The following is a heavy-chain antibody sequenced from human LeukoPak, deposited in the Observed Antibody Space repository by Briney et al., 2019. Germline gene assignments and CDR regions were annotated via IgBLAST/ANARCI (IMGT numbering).Heavy chain of an antibody. Sequence: SETLSFTCTVPGGPITDSNYYGGWIRQPPGEGLGGIGNIYYNGKTFYNESVKSRVTISVDTSKNQFSLKLSSVTAADTALFYCARYSGSHYAFDIWGQGTMVTVSS. CDR2: IYYNGKT. V-gene: IGHV4-39*01. CDR3: ARYSGSHYAFDI. J-gene: IGHJ3*02. CDR1: GGPITDSNYY. D-gene: IGHD1-26*01.